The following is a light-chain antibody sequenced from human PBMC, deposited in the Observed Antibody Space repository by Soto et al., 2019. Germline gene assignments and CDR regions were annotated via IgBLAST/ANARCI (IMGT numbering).Light chain of an antibody. CDR3: QQYNGT. CDR2: KAS. J-gene: IGKJ1*01. CDR1: QSIGNW. V-gene: IGKV1-5*03. Sequence: IQMTQSPSTLSASVGDRVTITCRASQSIGNWLAWYQQKPGKAPNLLIYKASTLESGAPSRLSGSGSGTEFIFTISSLQPDDSATYYCQQYNGTFGQGTKVDIK.